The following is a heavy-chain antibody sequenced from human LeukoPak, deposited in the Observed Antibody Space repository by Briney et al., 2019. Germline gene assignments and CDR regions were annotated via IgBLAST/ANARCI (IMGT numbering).Heavy chain of an antibody. CDR3: VRETTASGNFFDS. V-gene: IGHV3-30-3*01. D-gene: IGHD4-17*01. Sequence: GGSLRLSCAASGFTFSSYAMHWFRQAPGKGLEWVAIISYDGINKYYADSVKGRFTISRDNAKNTLSLQMNSLRAEDTAVYYCVRETTASGNFFDSWGQGTLVTVSS. CDR1: GFTFSSYA. J-gene: IGHJ4*02. CDR2: ISYDGINK.